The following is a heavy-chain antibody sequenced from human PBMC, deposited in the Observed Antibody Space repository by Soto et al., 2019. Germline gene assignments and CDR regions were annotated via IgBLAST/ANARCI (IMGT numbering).Heavy chain of an antibody. CDR3: ARDNAVGATFLGYLGYFDY. J-gene: IGHJ4*02. Sequence: QTGGSLRLSCAASGFTFSSYAMHWVRQAPGKGLEWVAVLSHDGSRKYYADSVKGRFTISRDNSKNTLYLQMNSLRAEDTALYYCARDNAVGATFLGYLGYFDYWGQGTLVTVSS. CDR2: LSHDGSRK. V-gene: IGHV3-30-3*01. CDR1: GFTFSSYA. D-gene: IGHD1-26*01.